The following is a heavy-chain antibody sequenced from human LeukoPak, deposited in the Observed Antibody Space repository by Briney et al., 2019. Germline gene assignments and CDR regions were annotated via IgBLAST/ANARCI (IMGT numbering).Heavy chain of an antibody. V-gene: IGHV3-74*01. D-gene: IGHD2-15*01. CDR2: INSDGSST. J-gene: IGHJ6*03. CDR1: GFTFSSYW. CDR3: AKDWRRIVVVGPITRHGNYMDV. Sequence: PGGSLRLSCAASGFTFSSYWMHWVRQAPGKGLVWVSRINSDGSSTSYADSLKGRFTISRDNSKNTLYLQMNSLRPEDTAVYYCAKDWRRIVVVGPITRHGNYMDVWGKGTTVTISS.